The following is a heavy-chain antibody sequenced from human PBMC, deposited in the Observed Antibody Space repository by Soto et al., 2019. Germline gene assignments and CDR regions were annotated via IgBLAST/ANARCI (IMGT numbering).Heavy chain of an antibody. Sequence: GGSLRLSCAASGFTFSSYAMSWVRQAPGKGLEWVSAISGSGGSTYYADSVKGRFTISRDNSKNTLYLQMNSLRAEDTAVYYCAKDRRYCSSTSCYHPEAFDIWGQGTMVTVSS. CDR2: ISGSGGST. CDR3: AKDRRYCSSTSCYHPEAFDI. V-gene: IGHV3-23*01. J-gene: IGHJ3*02. D-gene: IGHD2-2*01. CDR1: GFTFSSYA.